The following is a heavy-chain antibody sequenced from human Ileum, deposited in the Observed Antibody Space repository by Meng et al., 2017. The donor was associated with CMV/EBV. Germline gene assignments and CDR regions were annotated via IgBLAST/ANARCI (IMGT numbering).Heavy chain of an antibody. CDR3: ARASPQRRFLSY. CDR1: GGSFSEYH. V-gene: IGHV4-34*01. CDR2: INHGGSS. Sequence: QVQLQQWGGGLLKPSETLSLMCAVYGGSFSEYHWSWIRQHPGKGLEWIGEINHGGSSNYNPSLKSRVTISVDRSRNQVSLKLTSVTAADTAVYYCARASPQRRFLSYWGQGTLVTVSS. D-gene: IGHD3-3*01. J-gene: IGHJ4*02.